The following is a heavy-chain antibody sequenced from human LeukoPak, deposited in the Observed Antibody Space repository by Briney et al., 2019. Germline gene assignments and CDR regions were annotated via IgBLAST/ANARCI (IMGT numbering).Heavy chain of an antibody. CDR1: GFTFSSYA. CDR2: ISGSGGST. Sequence: PRGSLRLSCAASGFTFSSYAMSWVRQAPGKGLEWVSAISGSGGSTYYADSVKGRFTISRDNSKNTLYLQMNSLRAEDTAVYYCAKDPGRGWLSPYYFDYWGQGTLVTGSS. V-gene: IGHV3-23*01. J-gene: IGHJ4*02. D-gene: IGHD3-22*01. CDR3: AKDPGRGWLSPYYFDY.